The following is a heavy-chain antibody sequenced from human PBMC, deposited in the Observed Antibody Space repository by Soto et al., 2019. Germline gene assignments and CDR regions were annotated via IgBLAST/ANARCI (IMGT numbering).Heavy chain of an antibody. J-gene: IGHJ4*02. Sequence: EVQLLESGGGLVQPGGSLRLSCAAPGFTFSSYAMSWVRQAPGKGLEWVSAISGSGGSTYYADSVKGRFTISRDNSKNTLYLQMNSLRAEDTAVYYCAHHQGLRGSYSGRFHYWGQGTLVTVSS. D-gene: IGHD1-26*01. CDR2: ISGSGGST. CDR3: AHHQGLRGSYSGRFHY. V-gene: IGHV3-23*01. CDR1: GFTFSSYA.